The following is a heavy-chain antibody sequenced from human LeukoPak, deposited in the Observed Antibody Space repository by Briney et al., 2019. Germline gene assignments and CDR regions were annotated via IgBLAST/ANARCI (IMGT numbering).Heavy chain of an antibody. V-gene: IGHV4-39*07. J-gene: IGHJ6*02. CDR3: HSRHTGYYYGMDV. CDR1: GGSISSSSYY. Sequence: PSETLSLTCTVSGGSISSSSYYWGWIRQPPGKGLEWIGSIYYSGSTNYNPSLKSRVTISVDTSKNQFSLKLSSVTAADTAVYYCHSRHTGYYYGMDVWGQGTTVTVSS. CDR2: IYYSGST.